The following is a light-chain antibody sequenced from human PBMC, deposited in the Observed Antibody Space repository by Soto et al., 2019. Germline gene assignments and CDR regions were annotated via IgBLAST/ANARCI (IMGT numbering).Light chain of an antibody. CDR1: QSVSSSY. Sequence: EIVLTQSPGTLSLSPGERATLSYRASQSVSSSYLAWYQQKPGQAPRLLIYGASSRATGIPDRFSGSGSGTDFTLTISRLEPEDFAVYYCQQYGSPFGGGTKVEIK. CDR2: GAS. CDR3: QQYGSP. J-gene: IGKJ4*01. V-gene: IGKV3-20*01.